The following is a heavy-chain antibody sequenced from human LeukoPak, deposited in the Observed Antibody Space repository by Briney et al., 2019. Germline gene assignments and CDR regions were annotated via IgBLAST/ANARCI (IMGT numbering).Heavy chain of an antibody. CDR2: IYYSGST. D-gene: IGHD4-17*01. V-gene: IGHV4-59*01. Sequence: SETLSLTSTASGGSISSYYWSWIRQPPGKGLEWIRYIYYSGSTNYNPSLKSRVSISADTSKNQFSLKLRSVTAADTAVYSCARGPTIYGDSFYFDCWGQGTLVTVSS. CDR1: GGSISSYY. CDR3: ARGPTIYGDSFYFDC. J-gene: IGHJ4*02.